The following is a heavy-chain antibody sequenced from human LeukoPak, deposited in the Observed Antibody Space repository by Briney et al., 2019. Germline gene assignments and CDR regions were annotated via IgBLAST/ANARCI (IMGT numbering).Heavy chain of an antibody. D-gene: IGHD4-23*01. CDR3: VKGHVLSGNYYYFDY. Sequence: GGSLRLSCSASGFAFSTYAMHWVRQAPGKGLEYVSAISSNGLSIFYADSAKGRLTISRDNSKNTLYLQTSSLRAEDTAVYYCVKGHVLSGNYYYFDYWGQGTLVTVNS. V-gene: IGHV3-64D*06. J-gene: IGHJ4*02. CDR1: GFAFSTYA. CDR2: ISSNGLSI.